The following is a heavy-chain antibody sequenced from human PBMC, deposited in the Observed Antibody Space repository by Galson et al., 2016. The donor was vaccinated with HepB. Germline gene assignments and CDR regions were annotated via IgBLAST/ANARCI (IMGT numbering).Heavy chain of an antibody. V-gene: IGHV4-59*01. CDR3: ARDDSGGWYGFHYGMDV. D-gene: IGHD6-19*01. J-gene: IGHJ6*02. Sequence: ETLSVTCTVSGASISGYYLSWIRQPPGKGLEWIGYIYYSGRTNYHPSLKSRVTISVDTSKNQFSLKLSSVTAADTAVYYCARDDSGGWYGFHYGMDVWGQGTTVTVSS. CDR2: IYYSGRT. CDR1: GASISGYY.